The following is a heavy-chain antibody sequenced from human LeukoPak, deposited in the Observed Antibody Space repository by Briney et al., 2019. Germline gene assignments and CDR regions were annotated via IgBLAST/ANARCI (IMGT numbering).Heavy chain of an antibody. CDR3: ARLASLAGHRGAFDF. D-gene: IGHD6-19*01. Sequence: SETLSLTCSVSGGSINNHAYYWDWIRQPPGQGLEWIGTVYYTGNTYYNPSLRSRVTMSVDTSKNQFSLHLDPVTAADTAIYFCARLASLAGHRGAFDFWGQGTMVAVSS. CDR2: VYYTGNT. V-gene: IGHV4-39*01. CDR1: GGSINNHAYY. J-gene: IGHJ3*01.